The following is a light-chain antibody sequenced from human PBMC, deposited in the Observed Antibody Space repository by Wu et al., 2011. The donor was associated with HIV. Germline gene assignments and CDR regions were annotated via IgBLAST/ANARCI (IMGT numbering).Light chain of an antibody. CDR3: QLYDSSSYT. J-gene: IGKJ2*01. CDR2: GAS. V-gene: IGKV3-20*01. Sequence: EIVLTQSPGTVSLSPGERATLSCRASQSVTSNYLAWYQQKPGQAPRLLIYGASSRATGIPDRFSGSGSGTDFTLTISRLEPEDFAVYYCQLYDSSSYTFGQGTKLEIK. CDR1: QSVTSNY.